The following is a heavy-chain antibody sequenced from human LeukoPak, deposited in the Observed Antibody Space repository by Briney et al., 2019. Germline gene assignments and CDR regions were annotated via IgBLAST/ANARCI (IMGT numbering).Heavy chain of an antibody. D-gene: IGHD7-27*01. Sequence: GGSLRLSCAASGFTFDDYAMHWVRQAPGKGLEWVSGISWNSGSIGYADSVKGRFTISRDNAKNSLYLQMNSLRAEDTALYYCAKLSGDQGYWGQGTLVTVSS. J-gene: IGHJ4*02. V-gene: IGHV3-9*01. CDR2: ISWNSGSI. CDR3: AKLSGDQGY. CDR1: GFTFDDYA.